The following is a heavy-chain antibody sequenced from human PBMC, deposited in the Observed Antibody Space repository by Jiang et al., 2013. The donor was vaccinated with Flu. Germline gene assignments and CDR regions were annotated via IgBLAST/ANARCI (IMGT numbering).Heavy chain of an antibody. CDR1: GYTFTSYG. D-gene: IGHD2-21*01. Sequence: SGAEVKKPGASAKVSCKASGYTFTSYGVSWVRQAPGQGLEWMGWVSALNNNTVYGKKFQGRVTMTTDTSASTAYMELRSPRSGDTAVYYCTRDPRGLWGQDAFDIWGQGTMVTVSS. CDR2: VSALNNNT. V-gene: IGHV1-18*01. CDR3: TRDPRGLWGQDAFDI. J-gene: IGHJ3*02.